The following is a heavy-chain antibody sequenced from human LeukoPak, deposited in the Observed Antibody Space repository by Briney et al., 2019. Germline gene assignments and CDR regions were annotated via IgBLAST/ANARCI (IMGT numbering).Heavy chain of an antibody. D-gene: IGHD2-2*01. J-gene: IGHJ5*02. Sequence: SETLSLTCTVSGGSTSSYYWSWIRQPAGKGLEWIGRIYTSGSTNYNPSLKSRVTMSVDTSKNQFSLKLSSVTAADTAVYYCARDSVVVVPAARYNWFDPWGQGTLVTVSS. CDR2: IYTSGST. CDR1: GGSTSSYY. V-gene: IGHV4-4*07. CDR3: ARDSVVVVPAARYNWFDP.